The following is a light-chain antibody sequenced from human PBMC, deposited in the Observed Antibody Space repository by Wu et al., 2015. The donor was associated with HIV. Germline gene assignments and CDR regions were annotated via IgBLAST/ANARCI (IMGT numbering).Light chain of an antibody. V-gene: IGKV3-20*01. CDR2: LVS. J-gene: IGKJ1*01. CDR3: QQYGISPWT. CDR1: QTVSSSS. Sequence: EIVLTQSPGTLYLSPGERATLSCRASQTVSSSSLAWYQQKPGQAPRLLIYLVSKRATGIPDRFSGSGSGTDFTLAISRLEPEDFAVYYCQQYGISPWTFGQGTKVEI.